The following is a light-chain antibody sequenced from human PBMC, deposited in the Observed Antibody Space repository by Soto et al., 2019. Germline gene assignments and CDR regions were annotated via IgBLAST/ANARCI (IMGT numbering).Light chain of an antibody. CDR1: QSVSSSY. Sequence: EMVLTQSPGTLSLSPGERATLSCRASQSVSSSYLAWYQQKTGQAPRLLIYRASSRATGIPDRFRGSGFGKDFTFTFSRRGLEFFAVYYCKKYVSYWLLGQGTKGDIK. CDR2: RAS. CDR3: KKYVSYWL. V-gene: IGKV3-20*01. J-gene: IGKJ1*01.